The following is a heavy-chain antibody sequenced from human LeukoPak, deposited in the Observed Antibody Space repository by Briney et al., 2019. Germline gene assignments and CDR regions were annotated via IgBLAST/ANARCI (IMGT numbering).Heavy chain of an antibody. CDR3: ARDGGYDFWSGYYQDY. CDR2: IWYDGSNK. Sequence: GGSLRLSCAASGFTFSSYGMHWVRQAPGKGLEWVAVIWYDGSNKCYADSVKGRFTISRDNSKNTLYLQMNSLRAEDTAVYYCARDGGYDFWSGYYQDYWGQGTLVTVSS. D-gene: IGHD3-3*01. J-gene: IGHJ4*02. V-gene: IGHV3-33*01. CDR1: GFTFSSYG.